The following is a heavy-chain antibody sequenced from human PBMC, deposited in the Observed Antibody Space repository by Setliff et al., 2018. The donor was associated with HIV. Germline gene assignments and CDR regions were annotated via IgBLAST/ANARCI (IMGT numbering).Heavy chain of an antibody. Sequence: PSETLSLTCSVSGASITSHNWSWIRQAAGKGLEWIGRIYTRGNTNHNPSLRSRVTMSVDTSKNQFSLKVTSVTAADTAVYYCTRDLWGDDYYYNNMDVWGKGTTVTVS. CDR2: IYTRGNT. CDR1: GASITSHN. CDR3: TRDLWGDDYYYNNMDV. V-gene: IGHV4-4*07. J-gene: IGHJ6*03. D-gene: IGHD2-21*02.